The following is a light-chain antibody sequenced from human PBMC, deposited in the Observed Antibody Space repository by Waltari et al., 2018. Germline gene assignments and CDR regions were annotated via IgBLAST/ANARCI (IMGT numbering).Light chain of an antibody. CDR3: QQSYSMPAT. J-gene: IGKJ5*01. CDR1: QSISVY. Sequence: DIQMTQSPSSLSASVGDRVTITRWAGQSISVYLNWYQQRPGKAPKLLIYDASTLQSGVPSRFSGSGSGTDFTLTISSLQPEDFATYYCQQSYSMPATFGQGTRLEIK. V-gene: IGKV1-39*01. CDR2: DAS.